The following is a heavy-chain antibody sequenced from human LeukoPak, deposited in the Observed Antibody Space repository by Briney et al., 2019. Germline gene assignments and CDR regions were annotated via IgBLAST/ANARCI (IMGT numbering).Heavy chain of an antibody. CDR2: IKQDGSEK. V-gene: IGHV3-7*01. D-gene: IGHD2-15*01. CDR1: GFTFSSYW. J-gene: IGHJ3*02. CDR3: ARDSWDCSGGSCYSDDAFDI. Sequence: GGSLRLSCAASGFTFSSYWMSWVRQAPGKGLEWVANIKQDGSEKYYVDSVKGRFTISRDNAKNSLYLQMNSLRAEDTAVYYCARDSWDCSGGSCYSDDAFDIWGQGTMVTVSS.